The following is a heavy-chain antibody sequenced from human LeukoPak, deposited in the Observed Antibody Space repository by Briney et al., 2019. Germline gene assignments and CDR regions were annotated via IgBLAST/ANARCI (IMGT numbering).Heavy chain of an antibody. CDR1: GFSFSTYW. J-gene: IGHJ4*01. Sequence: GGSLRLSCEVSGFSFSTYWMTWVRQAPGKGLEWVANINQHGSETYYVDSVKGRFIISRDNAKNSLFLQMDSLTGEDTAVYYCSREVRGDYFDFWGHGTLVTVSS. V-gene: IGHV3-7*01. CDR2: INQHGSET. D-gene: IGHD3-16*01. CDR3: SREVRGDYFDF.